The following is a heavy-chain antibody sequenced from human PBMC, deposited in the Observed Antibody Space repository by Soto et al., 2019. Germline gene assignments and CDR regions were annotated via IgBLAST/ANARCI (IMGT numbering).Heavy chain of an antibody. Sequence: GGSLRLSCAASGFTFSSYGMHWVRQAPGKGLEWVAVIWYDGSNKYYADSVKGRFTISRDNSKNTLYLQMNSLRAEDTAVYYCARDLVAVAGAPNYYYYGMDVWGQGTTVTVSS. CDR3: ARDLVAVAGAPNYYYYGMDV. V-gene: IGHV3-33*01. CDR1: GFTFSSYG. J-gene: IGHJ6*02. D-gene: IGHD6-19*01. CDR2: IWYDGSNK.